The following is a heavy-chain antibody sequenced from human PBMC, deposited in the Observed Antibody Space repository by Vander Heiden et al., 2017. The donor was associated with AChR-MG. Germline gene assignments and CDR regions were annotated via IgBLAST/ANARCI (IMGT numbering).Heavy chain of an antibody. CDR1: GFNFRSHA. D-gene: IGHD2-2*01. Sequence: EVQLMESGGGLVKPGGSLRLSCAASGFNFRSHAMSWVRQAPGQGLEWVSTFSVRGGSTYYADSVKGRFTISRDNSKNTVDLQMDSLRDEDTALYYCAKGRTASSFDAFDIWGQGTMVTVSS. J-gene: IGHJ3*02. CDR3: AKGRTASSFDAFDI. V-gene: IGHV3-23*01. CDR2: FSVRGGST.